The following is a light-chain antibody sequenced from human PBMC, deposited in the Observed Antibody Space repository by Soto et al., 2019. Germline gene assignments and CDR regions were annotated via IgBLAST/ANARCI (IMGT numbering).Light chain of an antibody. CDR1: QSVSRSY. V-gene: IGKV3D-20*02. CDR2: GAS. CDR3: QQRRNWPPT. J-gene: IGKJ1*01. Sequence: EIVMPQSHATLSVSPGESCTLSCRASQSVSRSYLGWYQQKPGQAPRLLMYGASIRAAGVPDRFSGSGSGTDFTLTISSLEPEEFAIYYCQQRRNWPPTFGQGNKVDIK.